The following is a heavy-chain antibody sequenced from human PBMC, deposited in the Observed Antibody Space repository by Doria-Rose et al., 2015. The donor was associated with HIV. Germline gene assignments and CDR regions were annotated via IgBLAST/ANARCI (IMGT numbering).Heavy chain of an antibody. J-gene: IGHJ4*02. V-gene: IGHV2-26*01. Sequence: ESGPVLVKPTETLTLTCTVSGVSLSSPGMGVSWIRQPPGKALEWLANIFSDDRRSYKTSLKSRLTISRSNSKSKVVHTMTDMDPVGTATYYCARIKSSRWYHKYYFDFWGQGTLVIVSA. CDR1: GVSLSSPGMG. D-gene: IGHD6-13*01. CDR2: IFSDDRR. CDR3: ARIKSSRWYHKYYFDF.